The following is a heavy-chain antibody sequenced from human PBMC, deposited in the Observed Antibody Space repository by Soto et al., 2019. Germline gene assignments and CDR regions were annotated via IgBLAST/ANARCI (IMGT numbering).Heavy chain of an antibody. CDR2: IWYDGSNK. Sequence: GGSLRLSCAASGFTFSSYGMHWVRQAPGKGLEWVAVIWYDGSNKYYADSVKGRFTISRDNSKNTLYLQMNSLRAEDTAVYYCAKDRRHDSSGYYYDYWGQGTLVTVSS. D-gene: IGHD3-22*01. V-gene: IGHV3-33*06. CDR1: GFTFSSYG. J-gene: IGHJ4*02. CDR3: AKDRRHDSSGYYYDY.